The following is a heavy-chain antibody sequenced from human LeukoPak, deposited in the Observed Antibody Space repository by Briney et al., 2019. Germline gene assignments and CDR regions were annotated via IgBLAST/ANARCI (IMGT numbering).Heavy chain of an antibody. CDR2: ISSSGGTK. CDR3: ARDLGYSSGPNY. CDR1: GFTFSSYE. J-gene: IGHJ4*02. Sequence: AGGSLRLSCAASGFTFSSYEMNWVRQAPGKGLEWVSYISSSGGTKNYADSVRGRFTISRDNAKNSLYLQMNSLRAEDTAVYYCARDLGYSSGPNYWGQGTRVTVSS. D-gene: IGHD6-19*01. V-gene: IGHV3-48*03.